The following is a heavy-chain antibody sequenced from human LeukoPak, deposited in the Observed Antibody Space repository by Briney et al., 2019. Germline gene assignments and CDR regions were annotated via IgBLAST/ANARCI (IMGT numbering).Heavy chain of an antibody. CDR3: ARVFMNSDDSQYRPLDR. CDR1: GFTFSSRW. Sequence: PGGSLRLSCAASGFTFSSRWMRWVRQAPGKGLEWVAKIKQDRSEKDDVDSVKGRFTISRDNAENSLYLQMNSLTPGDTAVYFCARVFMNSDDSQYRPLDRWGQGTLVTVSS. V-gene: IGHV3-7*01. J-gene: IGHJ5*02. D-gene: IGHD3-22*01. CDR2: IKQDRSEK.